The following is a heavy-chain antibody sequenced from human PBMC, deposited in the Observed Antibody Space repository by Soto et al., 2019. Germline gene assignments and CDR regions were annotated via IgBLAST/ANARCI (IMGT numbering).Heavy chain of an antibody. CDR2: TYYRSKWYN. V-gene: IGHV6-1*01. CDR1: GYSVSSNSAA. CDR3: ARDSYSNYVSWFPYYYYGMDV. D-gene: IGHD4-4*01. Sequence: SQTLSLTCAISGYSVSSNSAAWNWIRQSPSRGLEWLGRTYYRSKWYNDYAVSVKSRITINPDTSKNQFSLQLNSVTPEDTAVYYCARDSYSNYVSWFPYYYYGMDVWGQGTTVTVSS. J-gene: IGHJ6*02.